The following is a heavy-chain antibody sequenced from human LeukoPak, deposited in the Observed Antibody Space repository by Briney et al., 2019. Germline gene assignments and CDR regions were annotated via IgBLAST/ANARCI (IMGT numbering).Heavy chain of an antibody. CDR3: ARGSYYDSSGYYYFDY. Sequence: ASVEVSCKASGYTFTSYGISWVRQAPGQGLEWMGWISAYNGNTNYAQKLQGRVTMTTDTSTSTAYMELRSLRSDDTAVYYCARGSYYDSSGYYYFDYWGQGTLVTVSS. J-gene: IGHJ4*02. D-gene: IGHD3-22*01. CDR2: ISAYNGNT. V-gene: IGHV1-18*01. CDR1: GYTFTSYG.